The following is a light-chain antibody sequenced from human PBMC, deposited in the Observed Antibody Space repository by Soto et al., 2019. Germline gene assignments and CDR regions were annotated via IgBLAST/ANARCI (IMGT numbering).Light chain of an antibody. CDR2: DVS. CDR1: SSDVGTYNY. CDR3: SSYTSSSTLL. V-gene: IGLV2-14*03. Sequence: QSALTQPASVSGSPGQSITISCTGTSSDVGTYNYVSWYQHHPGKAPKLMIYDVSNRPSGVSNRFSGSKSGNTASLPISGLQAEDEADYYCSSYTSSSTLLFGGGTKLTVL. J-gene: IGLJ2*01.